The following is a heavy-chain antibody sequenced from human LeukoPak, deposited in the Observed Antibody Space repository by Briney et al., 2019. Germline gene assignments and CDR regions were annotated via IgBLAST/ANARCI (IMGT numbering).Heavy chain of an antibody. Sequence: PGGSLRLSCAASGFTFSSYGMHWVRQAPGKGLEWVAVISYDGSNKYYADSVKGRFTISRDNSKNTLYLQMNSLRAEDTAVYYCARGAPDVLRFLEWPYAVSYYGMDVWGQGTTVTVSS. V-gene: IGHV3-30*19. CDR3: ARGAPDVLRFLEWPYAVSYYGMDV. J-gene: IGHJ6*02. D-gene: IGHD3-3*01. CDR1: GFTFSSYG. CDR2: ISYDGSNK.